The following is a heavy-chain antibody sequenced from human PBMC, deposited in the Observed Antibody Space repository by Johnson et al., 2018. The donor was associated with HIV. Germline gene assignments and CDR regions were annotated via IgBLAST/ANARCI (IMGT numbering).Heavy chain of an antibody. D-gene: IGHD1-26*01. CDR1: GFTVSSNY. CDR3: AREGIVVATGPCPTLQDAFDI. V-gene: IGHV3-66*02. Sequence: VQLVESGGGLVQPGGSLRLSCAASGFTVSSNYMSWVRQAPGKGLEWVSVTYSGGSTYYADSVKGRFTISRYNSKNTLYLQINSLRAEDTAVYYCAREGIVVATGPCPTLQDAFDIWGQGTMVTVSS. J-gene: IGHJ3*02. CDR2: TYSGGST.